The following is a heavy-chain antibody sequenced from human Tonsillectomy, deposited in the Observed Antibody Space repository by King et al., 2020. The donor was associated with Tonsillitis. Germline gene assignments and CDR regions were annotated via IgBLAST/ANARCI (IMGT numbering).Heavy chain of an antibody. V-gene: IGHV3-21*01. CDR2: ISSSSSYI. CDR3: ASAPQTIFGVVTLIDY. J-gene: IGHJ4*02. CDR1: GFTFSTYT. D-gene: IGHD3-3*01. Sequence: VQLVESGGGLVKPGGSLRLSCAASGFTFSTYTMNWVRQAPGKGLEWVSSISSSSSYIYYADSVKGRFTISRDNAKSSLYLQMNSLRAEDTAVYYCASAPQTIFGVVTLIDYWGQGTLVTVSS.